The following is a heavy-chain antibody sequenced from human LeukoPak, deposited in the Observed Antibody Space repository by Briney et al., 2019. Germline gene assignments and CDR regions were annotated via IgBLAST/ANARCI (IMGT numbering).Heavy chain of an antibody. D-gene: IGHD5-12*01. V-gene: IGHV4-39*07. Sequence: SETLSLTCTVSGDSVSNTYYYWAWIRQPPGKGLELIGSTYYSGTSHYTPSLKSRVTMSVDTPKNQFSLKLSSVTAADTAVYYCARGPSRIVATPFDYWGQGTLVTVSS. CDR1: GDSVSNTYYY. CDR3: ARGPSRIVATPFDY. CDR2: TYYSGTS. J-gene: IGHJ4*02.